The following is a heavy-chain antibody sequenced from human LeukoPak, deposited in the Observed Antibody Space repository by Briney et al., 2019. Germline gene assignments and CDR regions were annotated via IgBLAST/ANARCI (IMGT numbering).Heavy chain of an antibody. J-gene: IGHJ5*02. D-gene: IGHD6-13*01. CDR2: IWYDGSNK. CDR3: VRDQGSSSWYPRPPWFDP. V-gene: IGHV3-33*01. Sequence: PGGSLRLSCAASGFTFSSYGMHWVRQAPGKGLEWVAVIWYDGSNKYYADSVKGRFTISRDNSKNTLYLQMNSLRAEDTAVYYRVRDQGSSSWYPRPPWFDPWGQGTLVTVSS. CDR1: GFTFSSYG.